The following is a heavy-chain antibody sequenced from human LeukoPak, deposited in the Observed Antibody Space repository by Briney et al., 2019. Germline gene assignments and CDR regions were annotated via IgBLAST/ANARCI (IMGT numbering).Heavy chain of an antibody. CDR1: GGSISSYY. Sequence: SQTLSLTCTVSGGSISSYYWSWIRQPAGKGLEWIGRIYTSGSTNYNPSLKSRVTISIDTSKNQFSLKLNSVTAADTAVYYCARDRGYSYAFDYWGQGTLVTVSS. V-gene: IGHV4-4*07. D-gene: IGHD5-18*01. J-gene: IGHJ4*02. CDR2: IYTSGST. CDR3: ARDRGYSYAFDY.